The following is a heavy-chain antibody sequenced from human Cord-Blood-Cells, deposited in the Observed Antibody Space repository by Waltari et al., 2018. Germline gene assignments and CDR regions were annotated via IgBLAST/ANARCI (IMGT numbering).Heavy chain of an antibody. J-gene: IGHJ4*02. CDR1: GGSISSSSYY. V-gene: IGHV4-39*01. CDR2: IYYSGST. Sequence: QLQLQESGPGLVKPSETLSLTCTVSGGSISSSSYYWGWFRQPPGKGLEWIGSIYYSGSTYYNPSLKSRVTISVDTSKNQFSLKLSSVTAADTAVYYCARLVYGDYYWGQGTLVTVSS. CDR3: ARLVYGDYY. D-gene: IGHD4-17*01.